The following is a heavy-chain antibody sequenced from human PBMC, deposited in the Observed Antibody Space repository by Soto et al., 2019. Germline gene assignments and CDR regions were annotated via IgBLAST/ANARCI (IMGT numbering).Heavy chain of an antibody. CDR1: GYSISSGYY. CDR3: ARLVGATTSTDY. V-gene: IGHV4-38-2*01. J-gene: IGHJ4*02. D-gene: IGHD1-26*01. Sequence: KPSETLSLTCAVSGYSISSGYYWGWIRQPPGKGLEWIGSIYHSGSTYYNPSLKSRVTISVDTSKNQFSLKLSSVTAADTAVYYCARLVGATTSTDYWGQGTLVTVSS. CDR2: IYHSGST.